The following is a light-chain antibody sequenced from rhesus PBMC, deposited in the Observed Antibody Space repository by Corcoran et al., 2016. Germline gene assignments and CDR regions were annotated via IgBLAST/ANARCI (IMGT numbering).Light chain of an antibody. Sequence: DIQMTQSPSSLSASVGDTVTITCRASQSISFWLDWFQQKPGKAPKLLIYGSSSLPSGVPSRFSGSGSGTDFTITITSLQPEDFAVYYCLQYNSDPPTFGQGTKVEIK. CDR2: GSS. CDR3: LQYNSDPPT. V-gene: IGKV1-22*01. CDR1: QSISFW. J-gene: IGKJ1*01.